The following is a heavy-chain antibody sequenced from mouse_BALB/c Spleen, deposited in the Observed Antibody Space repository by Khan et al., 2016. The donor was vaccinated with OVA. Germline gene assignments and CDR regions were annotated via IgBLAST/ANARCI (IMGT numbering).Heavy chain of an antibody. CDR3: AEAVYYDYARNDAIDY. CDR2: IWGDGST. J-gene: IGHJ4*01. D-gene: IGHD2-4*01. CDR1: GFSLTGYG. Sequence: QVQLKESGPGLVAPSQSLSITCTVSGFSLTGYGVNWVRQPPGKGLEWLGMIWGDGSTDYNSHLKSRLSISKDNSKSQVFLKMNSLHTDDTARYFCAEAVYYDYARNDAIDYWGQGTSVTVSA. V-gene: IGHV2-6-7*01.